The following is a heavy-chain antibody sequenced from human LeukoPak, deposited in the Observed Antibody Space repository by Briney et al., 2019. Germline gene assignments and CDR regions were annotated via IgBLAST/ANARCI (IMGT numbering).Heavy chain of an antibody. Sequence: EASVKVSCKASGGTFSSYAISWVRQAPGKGLEWMGGFDPEDGETIYAQKFQGRVTMTEDTSTDTAYMELSSLRSEDTAVYYCATDHELGFDYWGQGTLVTVSS. V-gene: IGHV1-24*01. CDR2: FDPEDGET. CDR3: ATDHELGFDY. CDR1: GGTFSSYA. J-gene: IGHJ4*02. D-gene: IGHD3-10*01.